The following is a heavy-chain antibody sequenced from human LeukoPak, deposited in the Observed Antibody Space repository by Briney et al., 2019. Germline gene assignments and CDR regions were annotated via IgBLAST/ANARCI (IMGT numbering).Heavy chain of an antibody. Sequence: ASVKVSCKASGGTFSSYAISWVRQAPGQGLEWMGRIIPIFGTANYAQKFQGRVTITTDESTSTAYMELSSLRSEDTAVYYCARVGDKSDAFDIWGQGTMVTVSS. D-gene: IGHD1-26*01. J-gene: IGHJ3*02. V-gene: IGHV1-69*05. CDR1: GGTFSSYA. CDR2: IIPIFGTA. CDR3: ARVGDKSDAFDI.